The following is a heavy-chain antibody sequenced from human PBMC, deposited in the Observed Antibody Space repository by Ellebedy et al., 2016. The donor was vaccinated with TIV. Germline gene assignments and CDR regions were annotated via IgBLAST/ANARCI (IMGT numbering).Heavy chain of an antibody. Sequence: GESLKISCAASGFTFRTYGMHWVRQAPGKGLEWVTFIRYDGSNKYYADSVKGRFTISRDNSKNTLYLQMNRLRAEDTAVYYCAKERAVTTVPRYFDYWGQGTLVAVSS. D-gene: IGHD4-17*01. CDR3: AKERAVTTVPRYFDY. J-gene: IGHJ4*02. CDR1: GFTFRTYG. CDR2: IRYDGSNK. V-gene: IGHV3-30*02.